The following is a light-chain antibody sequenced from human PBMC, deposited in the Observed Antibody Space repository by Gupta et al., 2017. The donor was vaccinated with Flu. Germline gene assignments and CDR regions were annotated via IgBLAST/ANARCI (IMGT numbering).Light chain of an antibody. V-gene: IGKV3-15*01. CDR3: QQYNNWRT. CDR2: SSS. J-gene: IGKJ1*01. CDR1: QSVSGD. Sequence: PRERATLSCRASQSVSGDLAWYHQKPGQAPWLLIYSSSTRATGIPAGFSGSGSGTEFTLPISSLQSENFAVYYCQQYNNWRTFGQGTKVEIK.